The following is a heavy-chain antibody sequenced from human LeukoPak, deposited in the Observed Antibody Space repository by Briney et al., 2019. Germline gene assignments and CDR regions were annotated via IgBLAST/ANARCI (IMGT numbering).Heavy chain of an antibody. D-gene: IGHD3-10*01. CDR3: ARQYYYGSGSYFYYYYMDV. J-gene: IGHJ6*03. CDR1: GGTFSSYA. CDR2: IIPIFGTA. V-gene: IGHV1-69*05. Sequence: SVKVSCKASGGTFSSYAISWVRQAPGQGIEWMGGIIPIFGTANYAQKFQGRVTITTDESTSTAYMELSSLRSEDTAVYYCARQYYYGSGSYFYYYYMDVWGKGTTVTVSS.